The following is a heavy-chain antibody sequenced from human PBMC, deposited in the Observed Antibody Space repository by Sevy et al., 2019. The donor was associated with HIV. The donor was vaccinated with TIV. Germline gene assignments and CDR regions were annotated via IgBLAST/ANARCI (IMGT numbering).Heavy chain of an antibody. Sequence: GGSLRLSCAASGITLTPYWMHWVRQAPGKGLVWVSRINSDGSSTSYAESVKGRFTISRDNGKNTLYPQMKSLRVEDTAVYFCSRGLYYYDMRGHQEPGDYWGQGVLVTVSS. V-gene: IGHV3-74*01. J-gene: IGHJ4*02. CDR2: INSDGSST. CDR1: GITLTPYW. CDR3: SRGLYYYDMRGHQEPGDY. D-gene: IGHD3-22*01.